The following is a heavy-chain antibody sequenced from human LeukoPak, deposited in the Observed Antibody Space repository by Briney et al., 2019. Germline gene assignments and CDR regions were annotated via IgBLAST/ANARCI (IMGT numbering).Heavy chain of an antibody. D-gene: IGHD4-23*01. Sequence: PGGSLRLSCAASGFTFSSYAMSWVRQAPGEGLEWVSAISGSGSSTYYADSVRGRLTISRDNSKNTLRLQMNSLRDEDTAVYYCAKRVQGNTGPFHCWGQGTLASVSS. CDR2: ISGSGSST. CDR3: AKRVQGNTGPFHC. J-gene: IGHJ4*02. V-gene: IGHV3-23*01. CDR1: GFTFSSYA.